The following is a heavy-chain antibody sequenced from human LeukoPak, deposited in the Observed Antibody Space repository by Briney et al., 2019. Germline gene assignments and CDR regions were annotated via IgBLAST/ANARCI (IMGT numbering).Heavy chain of an antibody. J-gene: IGHJ6*02. D-gene: IGHD6-13*01. CDR3: ARRTKYSSSWYNYYYYGMDV. Sequence: AASVKVSCKVSGYTLTELSMHWVRQAPGKGLEWMGGFDPEDGETIYAQKFQGRVTMTRNTSISTAYMELSSLRSEDTAVYYCARRTKYSSSWYNYYYYGMDVWGQGTTVTVSS. V-gene: IGHV1-24*01. CDR2: FDPEDGET. CDR1: GYTLTELS.